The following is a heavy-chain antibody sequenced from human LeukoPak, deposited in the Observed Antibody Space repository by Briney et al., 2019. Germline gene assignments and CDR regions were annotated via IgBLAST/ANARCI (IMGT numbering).Heavy chain of an antibody. Sequence: ASVKVSCKASGGTFSSYAISWVRQAPGQGLEWMGGIIPIFGTANYAQKFQGRVTITTDESTSTAYMELSSLRSEDTAVYYCATDRLDIVPSGYYYYYYMDVWGKGTTVTVSS. J-gene: IGHJ6*03. CDR1: GGTFSSYA. CDR2: IIPIFGTA. D-gene: IGHD2-2*03. CDR3: ATDRLDIVPSGYYYYYYMDV. V-gene: IGHV1-69*05.